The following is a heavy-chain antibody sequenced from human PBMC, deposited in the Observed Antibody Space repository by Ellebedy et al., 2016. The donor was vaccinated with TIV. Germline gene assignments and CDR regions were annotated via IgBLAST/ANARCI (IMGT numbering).Heavy chain of an antibody. CDR3: AKCLDTAMVMADP. V-gene: IGHV4-39*01. CDR1: GGSISSSSYY. CDR2: IYYSGST. Sequence: MPSETLSLTCTVSGGSISSSSYYWGWIRQPPGKGLEWIGSIYYSGSTYYNPSLKSRVTISVDTSKNQFSLKLSSVTAADTAVYYCAKCLDTAMVMADPWGQGTLVTVSS. J-gene: IGHJ5*02. D-gene: IGHD5-18*01.